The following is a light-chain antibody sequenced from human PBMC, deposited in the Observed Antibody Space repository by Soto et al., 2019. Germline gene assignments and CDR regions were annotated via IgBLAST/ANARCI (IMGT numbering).Light chain of an antibody. CDR1: NIGVKS. J-gene: IGLJ1*01. CDR3: SSYTTSNTLV. CDR2: DDS. V-gene: IGLV3-21*02. Sequence: SYELTQPPSVSVAPGQTAKITCGGENIGVKSVNWYLQKPGQAPVLVVYDDSDRPSGIPERFSGSNSNDGATLTISRVEAGDEADYYCSSYTTSNTLVFGTGTKLTVL.